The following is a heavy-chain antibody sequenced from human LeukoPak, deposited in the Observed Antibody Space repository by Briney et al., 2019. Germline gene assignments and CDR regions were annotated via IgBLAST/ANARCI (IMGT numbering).Heavy chain of an antibody. CDR2: NYYSGST. D-gene: IGHD2-2*01. CDR1: GGSISSYY. V-gene: IGHV4-59*01. J-gene: IGHJ6*03. CDR3: ARVNLEYCSSTSWSGCDYMDV. Sequence: MPSETLSLTCTVSGGSISSYYWSWIRQPPGKGLEWIGYNYYSGSTNYNPSLKSRVTISVDTSKNQFSLRLSSVTAADTAVYYCARVNLEYCSSTSWSGCDYMDVWGKGTTVTVSS.